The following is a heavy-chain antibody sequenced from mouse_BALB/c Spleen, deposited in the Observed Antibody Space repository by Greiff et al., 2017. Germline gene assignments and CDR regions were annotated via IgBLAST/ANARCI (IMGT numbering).Heavy chain of an antibody. Sequence: VQLQQSGAELVRPGTSVKVSCKASGYAFTNYLIEWVKQRPGQGLEWIGVINPGSGGTNYNEKFKGKATLTADKSSSTAYMQLSSLTSDGSAVYYCARSTTVVAAGGYYAMDYWGQGTSVTVSS. CDR3: ARSTTVVAAGGYYAMDY. D-gene: IGHD1-1*01. J-gene: IGHJ4*01. V-gene: IGHV1-54*01. CDR2: INPGSGGT. CDR1: GYAFTNYL.